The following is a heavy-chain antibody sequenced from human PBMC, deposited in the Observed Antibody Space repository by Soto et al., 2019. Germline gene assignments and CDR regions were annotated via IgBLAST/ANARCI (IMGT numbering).Heavy chain of an antibody. J-gene: IGHJ3*02. V-gene: IGHV1-69*13. CDR1: GGTFSSYA. CDR3: ARGNYYDSSGYNGAFDI. D-gene: IGHD3-22*01. Sequence: SVKVSCKASGGTFSSYAISWVRQAPGQGLEWMGGIIPIFGTANYAQKFQGRVTITADESTSTDYMELSSLRSEDTAVYYCARGNYYDSSGYNGAFDIWGQGTMVTVSS. CDR2: IIPIFGTA.